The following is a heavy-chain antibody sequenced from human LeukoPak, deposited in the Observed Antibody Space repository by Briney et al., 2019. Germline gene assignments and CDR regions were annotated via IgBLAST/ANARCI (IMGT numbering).Heavy chain of an antibody. J-gene: IGHJ4*02. CDR1: GYTFTANY. Sequence: ASVKVSCKASGYTFTANYIHWVRQAPGQGLEWMGWINPIGGGTFYAHKFRDRVTVTRDTSINTAYMELSRLSSDDTAVYYCVRDLSPVAGTYYFDYWGQGTLVTVSS. CDR2: INPIGGGT. V-gene: IGHV1-2*07. CDR3: VRDLSPVAGTYYFDY. D-gene: IGHD6-19*01.